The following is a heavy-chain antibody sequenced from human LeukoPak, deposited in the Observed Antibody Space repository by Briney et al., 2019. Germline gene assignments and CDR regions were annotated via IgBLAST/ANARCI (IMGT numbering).Heavy chain of an antibody. V-gene: IGHV3-23*01. CDR3: ARDVRYCSSTSCWWDY. J-gene: IGHJ4*02. CDR1: GFTFSSYA. Sequence: PGGSLRLSCAASGFTFSSYAMSWVRRAPGKGLEWVSSISGSGHNTYYADSVKGRFTISRDNAKNSLYLQMNSLRAEDTALYYCARDVRYCSSTSCWWDYWGQGTLVTVSS. CDR2: ISGSGHNT. D-gene: IGHD2-2*01.